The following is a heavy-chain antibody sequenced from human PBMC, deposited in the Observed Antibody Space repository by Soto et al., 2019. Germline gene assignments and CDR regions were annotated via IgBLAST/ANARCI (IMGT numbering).Heavy chain of an antibody. CDR3: AKDSNKYSSSLRGRYFDY. CDR2: ISSSSSYI. J-gene: IGHJ4*02. V-gene: IGHV3-21*04. Sequence: GGSLRLSCAASGFTFRSFTMNWVRQAPGKGLEWVSSISSSSSYIYYADSVKGRFTISRDNAKNSLYLQMNSLRAEDTAVYYCAKDSNKYSSSLRGRYFDYWGQGIGVTVSS. CDR1: GFTFRSFT. D-gene: IGHD4-4*01.